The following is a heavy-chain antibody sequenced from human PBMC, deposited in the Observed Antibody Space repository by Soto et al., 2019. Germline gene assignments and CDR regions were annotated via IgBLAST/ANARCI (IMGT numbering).Heavy chain of an antibody. CDR2: IYYSGST. V-gene: IGHV4-31*02. CDR1: GGSISSGGYY. D-gene: IGHD3-22*01. J-gene: IGHJ4*02. CDR3: ARELRYYDSSGYRYYFDY. Sequence: TLSLTCTVSGGSISSGGYYWSWIRQHPGKGLEWIGYIYYSGSTYYNPSLKSRVTISVDTSKNQFSLKLSSVTAADTAVYYCARELRYYDSSGYRYYFDYWGQGTLVTVS.